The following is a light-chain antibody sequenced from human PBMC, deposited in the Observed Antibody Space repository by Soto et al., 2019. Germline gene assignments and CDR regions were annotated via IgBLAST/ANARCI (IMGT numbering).Light chain of an antibody. Sequence: AIQMTQSPSSLSASVGDTVTITCRASQGIGSDLGWYQQKPGKAPNLLIYAASNLQSGVPSRFSGSASGTDFTLTIIGLQPEDFATYYCLQDYNYPLTFGGGTKVEVK. CDR3: LQDYNYPLT. J-gene: IGKJ4*01. CDR2: AAS. CDR1: QGIGSD. V-gene: IGKV1-6*01.